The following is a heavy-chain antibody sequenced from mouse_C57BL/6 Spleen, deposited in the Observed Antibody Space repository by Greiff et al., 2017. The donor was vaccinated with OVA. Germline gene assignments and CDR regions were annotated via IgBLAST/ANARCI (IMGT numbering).Heavy chain of an antibody. CDR3: AKKGGFYDYNAMDY. Sequence: VQLQQSGPGLVAPSQSLSITCTVSGFSLTSYGVSRVRQPPGKGLEWLGVIWGDGSTNYHSALISRLSISKDNSKSQVFLKLNSLQTDDTATYYCAKKGGFYDYNAMDYWGQGTSVTVSS. J-gene: IGHJ4*01. CDR2: IWGDGST. D-gene: IGHD2-3*01. V-gene: IGHV2-3*01. CDR1: GFSLTSYG.